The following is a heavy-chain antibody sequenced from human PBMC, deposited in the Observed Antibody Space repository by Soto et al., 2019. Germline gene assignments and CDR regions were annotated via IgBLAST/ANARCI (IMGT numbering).Heavy chain of an antibody. CDR1: GGSFSGYY. V-gene: IGHV4-34*01. CDR3: ARKDVRYYDSSGYYNY. J-gene: IGHJ4*02. Sequence: SETLSLTCAVYGGSFSGYYWIWIRQPPGKGLEWIGEINHSGSTNYNPSLKSRVTISVDTSKNQFSLKLSSVTAADTAVYYCARKDVRYYDSSGYYNYWGQGTLVTVSS. D-gene: IGHD3-22*01. CDR2: INHSGST.